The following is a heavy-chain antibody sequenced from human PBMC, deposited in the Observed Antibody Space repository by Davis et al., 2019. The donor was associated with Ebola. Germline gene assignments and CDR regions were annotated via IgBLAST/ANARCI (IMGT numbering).Heavy chain of an antibody. CDR3: ARAVTMVLPSGWFDP. J-gene: IGHJ5*02. Sequence: AASVKVSCKASGYTFTRYGISWVRQAPGQGLEWMGWFSAYNGNTNYAQNLQGRVTMTTDTSTSTAYMEVRSLRYDDTAVYYCARAVTMVLPSGWFDPWGQGTLVTVSS. CDR1: GYTFTRYG. D-gene: IGHD3-10*01. CDR2: FSAYNGNT. V-gene: IGHV1-18*01.